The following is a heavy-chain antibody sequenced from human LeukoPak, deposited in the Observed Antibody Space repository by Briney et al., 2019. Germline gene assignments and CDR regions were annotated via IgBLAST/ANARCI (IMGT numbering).Heavy chain of an antibody. D-gene: IGHD2-8*01. J-gene: IGHJ6*03. CDR3: ARDPVVMVDYYYMDV. CDR2: ISSSSSYI. CDR1: GFTFSSYS. Sequence: TPGGSLRFSCAASGFTFSSYSMNWVRQAPGKGLEWVSSISSSSSYIYYADSVKGRFTISRDNAKNSLYLQMNSLRAEDTAVYYCARDPVVMVDYYYMDVWGKGATVTVSS. V-gene: IGHV3-21*01.